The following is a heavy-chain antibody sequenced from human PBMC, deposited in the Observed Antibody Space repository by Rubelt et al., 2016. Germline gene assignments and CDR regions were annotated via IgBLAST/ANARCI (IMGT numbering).Heavy chain of an antibody. CDR3: ATGYSSGWYVAY. J-gene: IGHJ4*02. Sequence: QVQLVQSGAEVKKPGASVKVSCKAAGYSFTTYSIHWVRQAPGQRLEWMGWINAGNGNTKYSQKFQGRGPITRDTSASTAYMELSSLRSEDTAIYYCATGYSSGWYVAYWGQGTLVTVSS. V-gene: IGHV1-3*01. CDR2: INAGNGNT. CDR1: GYSFTTYS. D-gene: IGHD6-19*01.